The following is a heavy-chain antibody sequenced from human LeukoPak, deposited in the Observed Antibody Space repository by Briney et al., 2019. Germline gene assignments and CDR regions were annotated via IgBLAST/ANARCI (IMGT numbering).Heavy chain of an antibody. CDR3: AKDMVPDGFWEVDY. CDR1: GFAFSTYT. Sequence: GGSLRLSCGASGFAFSTYTMSWVRQAPGKGLEWVSSLVATGETRYADSVKGRFTISRDNSKSTLYLQMSGLRAEDTAIYYCAKDMVPDGFWEVDYWGPGTPVTVSS. CDR2: LVATGET. D-gene: IGHD3-10*01. V-gene: IGHV3-23*01. J-gene: IGHJ4*02.